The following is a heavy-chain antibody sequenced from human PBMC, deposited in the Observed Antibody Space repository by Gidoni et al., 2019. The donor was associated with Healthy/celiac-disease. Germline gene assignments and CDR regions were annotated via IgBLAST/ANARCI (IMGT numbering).Heavy chain of an antibody. CDR2: IWYDGSNK. CDR3: ARGYSYGYGMDV. V-gene: IGHV3-33*01. Sequence: QVQLVESGGGVVQPGGSLRLSCAASGFTFSSYGMHWVRQAPGKGLEWVAVIWYDGSNKYYADSVKGRFTISRDNSKNTLYLQMNSLRAEDTAVYYCARGYSYGYGMDVWGQGTTVTVSS. J-gene: IGHJ6*02. D-gene: IGHD5-18*01. CDR1: GFTFSSYG.